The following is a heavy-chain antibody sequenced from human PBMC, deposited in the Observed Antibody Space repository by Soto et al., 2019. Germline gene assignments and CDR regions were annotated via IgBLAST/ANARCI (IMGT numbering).Heavy chain of an antibody. CDR3: ARSLSAAAGTGAIDY. V-gene: IGHV1-18*01. J-gene: IGHJ4*02. D-gene: IGHD6-13*01. CDR2: ISDYDGNT. Sequence: ASVKVSCKASGYTFTSYGSSWVRQAPGQGLEWMGWISDYDGNTNYAQKLQGRVTMTTDTSTSTAYMELRSLRSDDTAVYYCARSLSAAAGTGAIDYWGQGTLVTVSS. CDR1: GYTFTSYG.